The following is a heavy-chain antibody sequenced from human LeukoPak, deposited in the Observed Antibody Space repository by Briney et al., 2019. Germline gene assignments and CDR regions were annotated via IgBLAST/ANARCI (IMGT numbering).Heavy chain of an antibody. V-gene: IGHV4-39*07. Sequence: SETLSLTCTVSGGSISSSSYYWGWIRQPPGKGLEWIGSIYYSGSTYYNPSLKSRVTISVDTSKNQFSLKLTSVTAADTAVYYCASHGSRELLLYYFDYWGQGTLVTVSS. CDR2: IYYSGST. D-gene: IGHD1-26*01. CDR1: GGSISSSSYY. CDR3: ASHGSRELLLYYFDY. J-gene: IGHJ4*02.